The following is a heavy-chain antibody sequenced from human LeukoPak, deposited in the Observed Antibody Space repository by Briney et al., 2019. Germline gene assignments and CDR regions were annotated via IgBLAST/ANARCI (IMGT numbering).Heavy chain of an antibody. Sequence: GGSLRLSCAASGFTFSSYGMHWVRQAPGKGLEWVSVIYSGGSTYYADSVKGRFTISRDNSKNTLYLQMNSLRAEDTAVYYCARDPFRIGWYYGMDVWGQGTTVTVSS. CDR2: IYSGGST. CDR3: ARDPFRIGWYYGMDV. CDR1: GFTFSSYG. J-gene: IGHJ6*02. V-gene: IGHV3-53*01. D-gene: IGHD3-22*01.